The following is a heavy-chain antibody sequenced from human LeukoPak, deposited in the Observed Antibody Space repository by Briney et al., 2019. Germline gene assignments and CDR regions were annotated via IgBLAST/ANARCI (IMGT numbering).Heavy chain of an antibody. CDR1: GFTFSDHY. D-gene: IGHD4-11*01. V-gene: IGHV3-11*05. CDR2: VSTFSRYT. CDR3: ARDRSRNYGYYFDF. J-gene: IGHJ4*02. Sequence: GGSLRLSCATSGFTFSDHYMSWIRQAPGKGLEWVSYVSTFSRYTNYADSVKGRFTISRDNAKNSLYLQMNSLRAEDTAVYYCARDRSRNYGYYFDFWGQGTLVSVSS.